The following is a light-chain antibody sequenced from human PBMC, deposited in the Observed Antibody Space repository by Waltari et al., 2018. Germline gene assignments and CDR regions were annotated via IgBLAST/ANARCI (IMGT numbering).Light chain of an antibody. J-gene: IGKJ1*01. CDR2: DAS. Sequence: IVLTQSPGTLSLSPGERATLSCRARQRVSSRYLAWYQQKPGQAPRLLIYDASTRATGIPDRFIGSGSGTDFTLTISRLEPEDFAVYYCQQFGSPWTFGQGTKVEIK. CDR3: QQFGSPWT. CDR1: QRVSSRY. V-gene: IGKV3-20*01.